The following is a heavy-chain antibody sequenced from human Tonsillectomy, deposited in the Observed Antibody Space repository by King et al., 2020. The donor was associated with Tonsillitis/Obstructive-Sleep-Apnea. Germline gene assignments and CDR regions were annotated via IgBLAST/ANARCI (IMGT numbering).Heavy chain of an antibody. V-gene: IGHV1-2*06. CDR1: GYSFTGYY. CDR3: ARDGLYCGSTSCYADWFDP. J-gene: IGHJ5*02. Sequence: QLVQSGAEVKKPGASVKVSCKASGYSFTGYYMHWVRQAPGQGLEWMGRINPNSGATNYAQNFQGRVTMTRDTSISTVYMELSRVRSDDTAVYFCARDGLYCGSTSCYADWFDPWGQGTLVTVSS. CDR2: INPNSGAT. D-gene: IGHD2-2*01.